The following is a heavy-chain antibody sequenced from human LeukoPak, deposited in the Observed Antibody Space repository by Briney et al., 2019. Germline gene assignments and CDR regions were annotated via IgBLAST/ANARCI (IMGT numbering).Heavy chain of an antibody. CDR3: ARHSGAGTGFVY. J-gene: IGHJ4*02. D-gene: IGHD6-19*01. CDR1: GGSTSSYY. Sequence: SETLSLTCTVSGGSTSSYYCSWILQPPGKEREWIGYIYYSGSTNYNPSLKSRLTISIDTSKNQFSLKLSSVTAADTAVYYCARHSGAGTGFVYWGQGTLVTVSS. CDR2: IYYSGST. V-gene: IGHV4-59*08.